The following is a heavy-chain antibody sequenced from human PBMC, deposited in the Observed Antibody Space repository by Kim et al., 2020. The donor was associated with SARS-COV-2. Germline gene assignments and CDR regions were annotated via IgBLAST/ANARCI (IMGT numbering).Heavy chain of an antibody. CDR1: GGSISSSNW. CDR3: AREVGYDSSENWFDP. Sequence: SETLSLTCAVSGGSISSSNWWSWVRQPPGKGLEWIGEIYHSGSTNYNPSLKSRVTISVDKSKNQFSLKLSSVTAADTAVYYCAREVGYDSSENWFDPWGQGTLVTVSS. CDR2: IYHSGST. J-gene: IGHJ5*02. D-gene: IGHD3-22*01. V-gene: IGHV4-4*02.